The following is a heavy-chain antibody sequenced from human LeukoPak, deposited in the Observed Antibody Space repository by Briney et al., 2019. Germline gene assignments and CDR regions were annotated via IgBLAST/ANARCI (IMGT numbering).Heavy chain of an antibody. Sequence: PSETLSLTCTVSGGSISSYYWSWIRQPPGKGLEWIGYIYYSGSTNYNPSLKSRVTISVDTSKNQFSLKLSSVTAADTAVYYCARAGYSTYPWGQGTLVTVSS. J-gene: IGHJ5*02. CDR3: ARAGYSTYP. CDR2: IYYSGST. V-gene: IGHV4-59*08. D-gene: IGHD6-13*01. CDR1: GGSISSYY.